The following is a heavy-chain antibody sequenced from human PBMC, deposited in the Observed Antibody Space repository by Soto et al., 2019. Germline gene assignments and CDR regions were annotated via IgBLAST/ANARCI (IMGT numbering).Heavy chain of an antibody. CDR3: ARMATSGTLNWFDP. CDR1: GYTFTNYD. D-gene: IGHD1-26*01. Sequence: QAQLVQSGAEVKETGASVKVSCKASGYTFTNYDISWVRQATGQGLEWMGWMNPNSANTGYAQKCQGRVSVTRATSINTAYMELSSLRSEDTAIYYCARMATSGTLNWFDPWGQGTLVTVSS. J-gene: IGHJ5*02. V-gene: IGHV1-8*01. CDR2: MNPNSANT.